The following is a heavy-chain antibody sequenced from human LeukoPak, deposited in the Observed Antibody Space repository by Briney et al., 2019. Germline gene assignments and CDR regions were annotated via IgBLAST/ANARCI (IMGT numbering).Heavy chain of an antibody. CDR2: LYHGGST. CDR3: ATRRFGELTY. V-gene: IGHV3-66*01. D-gene: IGHD3-10*01. CDR1: EFSVGSNY. Sequence: GGSLRLSCAASEFSVGSNYMTWVRQAPGKGLEWVSILYHGGSTYYADSVKGRFSISRDTSKNTLYLQMNSLRVEDTAVYYCATRRFGELTYWGQGTLVTVSS. J-gene: IGHJ4*02.